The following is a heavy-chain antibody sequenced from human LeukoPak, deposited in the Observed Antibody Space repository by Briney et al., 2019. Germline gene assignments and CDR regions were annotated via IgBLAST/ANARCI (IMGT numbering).Heavy chain of an antibody. D-gene: IGHD6-13*01. CDR2: INSDGSRT. V-gene: IGHV3-74*01. CDR1: GFTFSSYW. J-gene: IGHJ4*02. Sequence: PGGSLRLSRAASGFTFSSYWMHWVRHAPGKGIVWVSRINSDGSRTSYADSVQGRFTISRENAKNTLYLQMNSLRAEDTAVYYCARHIAAAGPGFDYWGQGTLVTVSS. CDR3: ARHIAAAGPGFDY.